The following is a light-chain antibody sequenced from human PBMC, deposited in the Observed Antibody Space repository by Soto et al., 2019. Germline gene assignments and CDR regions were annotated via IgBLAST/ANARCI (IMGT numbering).Light chain of an antibody. J-gene: IGLJ3*02. V-gene: IGLV2-14*01. CDR1: SSDVGGYEY. CDR2: EVS. CDR3: SSYTTSFTLV. Sequence: QSVLTQPASVSGSPGQSITISCTGTSSDVGGYEYVSWYQQHPGKAPKLMIYEVSYRPSVVSNRFSGSKSGNTASLTISGLQVEDEADYYCSSYTTSFTLVFGGGTKLTVL.